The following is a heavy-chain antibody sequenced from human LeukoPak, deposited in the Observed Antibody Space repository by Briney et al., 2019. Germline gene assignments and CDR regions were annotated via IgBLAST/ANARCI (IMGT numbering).Heavy chain of an antibody. D-gene: IGHD1-26*01. CDR3: ARRFGRYSGSYS. V-gene: IGHV4-34*01. CDR1: GGSFSGYY. J-gene: IGHJ4*02. CDR2: INHSGST. Sequence: SETLSLTCAVYGGSFSGYYWSWIRQPPGKGLEWIGEINHSGSTNYNPSLKSRVTISVDTSKNQFSLKLSSVTAADTAVYYCARRFGRYSGSYSWSQGTLVTVSS.